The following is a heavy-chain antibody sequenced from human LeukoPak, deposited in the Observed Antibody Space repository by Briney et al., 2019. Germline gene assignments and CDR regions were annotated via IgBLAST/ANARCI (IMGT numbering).Heavy chain of an antibody. V-gene: IGHV1-8*03. J-gene: IGHJ4*02. D-gene: IGHD3-3*02. Sequence: ASVKVSCKASGYTFTSYDINCVRQATGQGLEWMGWMNPDSGNTNYAQKFQGRVTITRNTSISTAYMELSSLRSEDTAVYYCARILGRREPVFDYWGRGSLVSVS. CDR3: ARILGRREPVFDY. CDR2: MNPDSGNT. CDR1: GYTFTSYD.